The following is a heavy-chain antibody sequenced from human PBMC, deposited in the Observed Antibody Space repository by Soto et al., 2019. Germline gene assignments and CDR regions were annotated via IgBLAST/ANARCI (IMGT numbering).Heavy chain of an antibody. J-gene: IGHJ6*02. Sequence: PSETLSLTCAVSGGSISSGGYSWSWIRQPPGKGLEWIGNIYHSGSTYYNPSLKSRVTISVDRSKNQFSLKLSSVTAADTAVYYCARKRSSSWYYYYYGMDVWGQGTTVTVSS. D-gene: IGHD6-13*01. CDR2: IYHSGST. CDR1: GGSISSGGYS. CDR3: ARKRSSSWYYYYYGMDV. V-gene: IGHV4-30-2*01.